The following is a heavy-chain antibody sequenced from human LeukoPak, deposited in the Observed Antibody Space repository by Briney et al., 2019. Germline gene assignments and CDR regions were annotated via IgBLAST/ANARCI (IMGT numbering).Heavy chain of an antibody. CDR3: ARAPAYSSGSSGY. V-gene: IGHV1-69*13. CDR2: IIPIFGTA. D-gene: IGHD3-22*01. CDR1: GGTFSSYA. J-gene: IGHJ4*02. Sequence: GASVKVSCKASGGTFSSYAISWVRQAPGQGLEWMGGIIPIFGTANYAQKFQGRVTITADESTSTAYMELSSLRSEDTAVYCCARAPAYSSGSSGYWGQGTLVTVSS.